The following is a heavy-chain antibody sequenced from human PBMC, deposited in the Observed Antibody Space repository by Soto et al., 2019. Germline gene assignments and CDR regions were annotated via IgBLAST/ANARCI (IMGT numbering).Heavy chain of an antibody. Sequence: EMHLLESGGASVQPGGSLRLSCAASGFSFGTFVMTWFRQAPRGGLEWVASITDSGYTASYAETVEGRFTVSRDNSKNKLHLQMNDLRAEDTATYYCAKNGQWLATPPEAWGQGTLVTVSS. CDR1: GFSFGTFV. CDR2: ITDSGYTA. D-gene: IGHD6-19*01. CDR3: AKNGQWLATPPEA. V-gene: IGHV3-23*01. J-gene: IGHJ4*02.